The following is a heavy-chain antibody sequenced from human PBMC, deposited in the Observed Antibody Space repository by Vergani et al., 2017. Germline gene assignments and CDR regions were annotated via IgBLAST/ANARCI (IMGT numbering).Heavy chain of an antibody. J-gene: IGHJ6*02. CDR3: TTDRPYYSRYGMDV. CDR2: IKSKTDGGTT. D-gene: IGHD3-10*01. Sequence: EVQLLESGGGLVKPGGSLRLSCAASGFTFSNAWMSWVRQAPGKGLEWVGRIKSKTDGGTTDYAAPVKGRFTISRDDSKNTLYLQMNSLKTEDTAVYYCTTDRPYYSRYGMDVWGQGTTVTVSS. CDR1: GFTFSNAW. V-gene: IGHV3-15*01.